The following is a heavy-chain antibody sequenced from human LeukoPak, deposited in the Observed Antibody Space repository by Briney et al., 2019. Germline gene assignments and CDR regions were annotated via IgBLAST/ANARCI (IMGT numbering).Heavy chain of an antibody. CDR1: GYTFTGYY. V-gene: IGHV1-46*01. D-gene: IGHD1-26*01. J-gene: IGHJ4*02. CDR3: AREESGSYPL. CDR2: INPSGGST. Sequence: AASVKVSCKASGYTFTGYYMHWVRQAPGQGLEWMGIINPSGGSTSYAQKFQGRVTMTRDTSTSTAYMELSRLRSDDTAVYYCAREESGSYPLWGQGTLVTVSS.